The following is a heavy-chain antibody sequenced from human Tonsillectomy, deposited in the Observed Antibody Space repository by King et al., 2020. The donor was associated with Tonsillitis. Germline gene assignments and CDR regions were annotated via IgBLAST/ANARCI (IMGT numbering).Heavy chain of an antibody. V-gene: IGHV3-7*01. CDR1: GFTFGSYW. J-gene: IGHJ2*01. CDR3: ARGASYAWSNWCFDL. D-gene: IGHD3-16*01. Sequence: VQLVESGGGLVQPGGSLRLSCAASGFTFGSYWMNWVRQAPGKGLEWVANIKQDGSEKNYVDSVKGRFTLSRDNAKNSLYLQMNSLRAEDTAVYYCARGASYAWSNWCFDLWGRGTLVTVSS. CDR2: IKQDGSEK.